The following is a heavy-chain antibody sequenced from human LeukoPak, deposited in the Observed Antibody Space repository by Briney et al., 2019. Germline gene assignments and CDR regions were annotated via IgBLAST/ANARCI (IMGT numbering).Heavy chain of an antibody. CDR2: VSGSGGNI. CDR1: GFIFSSYT. D-gene: IGHD2-2*01. Sequence: GGSLRLSCAASGFIFSSYTMSWVRQAPGKGLEWVSGVSGSGGNIHYADSVKGRFTISRDNSKNTLYLQMNSLRAEDTAVYYCAASLPNIVVVPATKGPFGYWGQGALVTVSS. J-gene: IGHJ4*02. CDR3: AASLPNIVVVPATKGPFGY. V-gene: IGHV3-23*01.